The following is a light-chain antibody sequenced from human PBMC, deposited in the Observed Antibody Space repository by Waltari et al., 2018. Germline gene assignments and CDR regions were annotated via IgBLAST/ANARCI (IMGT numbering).Light chain of an antibody. V-gene: IGLV2-14*01. J-gene: IGLJ1*01. CDR2: GVN. CDR1: SSDVGGYDF. CDR3: SSYTTSGTLV. Sequence: QSAPTQPASVSGSPGQSITISCPGTSSDVGGYDFVSWHQQYPGKAPKVMISGVNNRPSGVSNRFSGSKSGNTASLIISGLQADDEADYYCSSYTTSGTLVFGTGTKVTVL.